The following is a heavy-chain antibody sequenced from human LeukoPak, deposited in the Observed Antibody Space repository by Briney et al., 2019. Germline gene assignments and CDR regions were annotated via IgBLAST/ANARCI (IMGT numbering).Heavy chain of an antibody. CDR2: IIPIFGTA. V-gene: IGHV1-69*13. J-gene: IGHJ4*02. CDR1: GGTFSSYA. Sequence: SVKVSCKASGGTFSSYAMSWVRQAPGQGLEWMGGIIPIFGTANYAQEFQGRVTITADESTSTAYMEPSSLRSEDTAVYYCARGGGGLDIAATILVEYWGQGTLVTVSS. CDR3: ARGGGGLDIAATILVEY. D-gene: IGHD5-12*01.